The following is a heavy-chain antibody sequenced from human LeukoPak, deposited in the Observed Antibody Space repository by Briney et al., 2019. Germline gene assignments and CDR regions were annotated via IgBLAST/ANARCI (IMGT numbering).Heavy chain of an antibody. CDR1: GFTFSSYS. D-gene: IGHD6-19*01. CDR2: ISSSSTYI. CDR3: ARGAGINYYYYYMDV. J-gene: IGHJ6*03. Sequence: PGGSLRLSCAASGFTFSSYSMNWVRQAPGKGLEWDSSISSSSTYIYYADSLKGRFTISRDNAKNSLYLQMNSLRAEDTAVYYCARGAGINYYYYYMDVWGKGTTVTVSS. V-gene: IGHV3-21*01.